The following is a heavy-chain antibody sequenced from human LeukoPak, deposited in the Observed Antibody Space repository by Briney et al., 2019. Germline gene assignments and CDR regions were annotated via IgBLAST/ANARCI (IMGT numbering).Heavy chain of an antibody. Sequence: PSETLSLTCTVSGGSISSSSYFWGWIRQPPGRGLEWIGSIYYCGSTYYNPSLKSRVTISVDTPKHQFSLKLSSVTAADTAVYYCARPQGYQLLDFEYWGQGTLVTVAS. CDR1: GGSISSSSYF. CDR3: ARPQGYQLLDFEY. D-gene: IGHD2-2*01. CDR2: IYYCGST. J-gene: IGHJ4*02. V-gene: IGHV4-39*01.